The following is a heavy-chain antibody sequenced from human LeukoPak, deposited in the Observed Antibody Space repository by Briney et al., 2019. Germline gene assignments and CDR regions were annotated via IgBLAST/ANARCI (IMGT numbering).Heavy chain of an antibody. J-gene: IGHJ4*02. Sequence: SETLSLTCTVSGGSISSYYWSWIRQPPGKGPEWIGYIYYSGSTNYNPSLKSRVTISVDTSKNQFSLKLSSVTAADTAVYYCARHMTSSGAVDYWGQGTLVTVSS. CDR2: IYYSGST. CDR1: GGSISSYY. D-gene: IGHD6-19*01. CDR3: ARHMTSSGAVDY. V-gene: IGHV4-59*01.